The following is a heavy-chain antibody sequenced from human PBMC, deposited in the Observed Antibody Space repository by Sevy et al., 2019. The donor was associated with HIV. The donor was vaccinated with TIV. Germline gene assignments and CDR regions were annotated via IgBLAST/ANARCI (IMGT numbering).Heavy chain of an antibody. CDR2: ISATGEST. Sequence: GGSLRLSCAASGFTFSNYAMNWVRQAPGKGLEWVSGISATGESTYYADSVKGHFTISRDNSRNTLYLQMNSLRAEDRAVYYCAKRDSNELYTGVSVFDFWGLGTLVTVSS. V-gene: IGHV3-23*01. CDR3: AKRDSNELYTGVSVFDF. CDR1: GFTFSNYA. D-gene: IGHD3-16*01. J-gene: IGHJ4*02.